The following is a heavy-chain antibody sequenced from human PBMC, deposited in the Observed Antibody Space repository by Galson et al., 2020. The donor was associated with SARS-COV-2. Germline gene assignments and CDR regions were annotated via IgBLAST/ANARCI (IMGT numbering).Heavy chain of an antibody. V-gene: IGHV4-39*01. D-gene: IGHD6-13*01. Sequence: SETLSLTCTVSGGSISSSSYYWGWIRQPPGKGLEWIGSIYYSGSTYYNPSLKSRVTISVDTSKNQFSLKLSSVTAADTAVYYCARHAETITGYSSSWYGSLNFDYWGQGTLVTVSS. CDR3: ARHAETITGYSSSWYGSLNFDY. CDR1: GGSISSSSYY. J-gene: IGHJ4*02. CDR2: IYYSGST.